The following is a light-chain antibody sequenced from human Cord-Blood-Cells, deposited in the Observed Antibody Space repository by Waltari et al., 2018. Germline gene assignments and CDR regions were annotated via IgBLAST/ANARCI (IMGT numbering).Light chain of an antibody. J-gene: IGKJ1*01. CDR3: QQYNNWPRT. V-gene: IGKV3-15*01. CDR2: GAS. Sequence: EIVMTPSPATLSVSPGVRSTLSCRATQSVSSNLAWYQPKPGQAPRLLIYGASTRATGIPARFSGSGSGTEFTLTISSLQSEDFAVYYCQQYNNWPRTFGQGTKVEIK. CDR1: QSVSSN.